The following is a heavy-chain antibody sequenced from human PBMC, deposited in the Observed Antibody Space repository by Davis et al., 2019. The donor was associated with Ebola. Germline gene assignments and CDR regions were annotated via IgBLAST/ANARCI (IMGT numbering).Heavy chain of an antibody. V-gene: IGHV3-30*03. CDR2: MSHDGSNK. J-gene: IGHJ6*02. Sequence: GGSLRLSCAASGFTFNKYGIHWVRQAPGKGLEWLAVMSHDGSNKYYADSVEGRFTISRDSSKKTLYLQMNNLRADDTAVYFCARGAGRSLSSYYGMDVWGQGTTVTVSS. D-gene: IGHD1-26*01. CDR3: ARGAGRSLSSYYGMDV. CDR1: GFTFNKYG.